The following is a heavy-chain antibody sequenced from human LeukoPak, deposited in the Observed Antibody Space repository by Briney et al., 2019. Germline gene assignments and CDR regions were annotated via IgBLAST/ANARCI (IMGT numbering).Heavy chain of an antibody. CDR3: ASLHYDILTGFAASYGMDV. D-gene: IGHD3-9*01. CDR1: GFTFSSYA. V-gene: IGHV3-30*04. CDR2: ISYDGSNK. J-gene: IGHJ6*02. Sequence: GGSLRLSCAASGFTFSSYAMHWVRQAPGKGLEWVAVISYDGSNKYYADSVKGRFTISRDNSKNTLHLQMNSLRAEDTAVYYCASLHYDILTGFAASYGMDVWGQGTTVTVSS.